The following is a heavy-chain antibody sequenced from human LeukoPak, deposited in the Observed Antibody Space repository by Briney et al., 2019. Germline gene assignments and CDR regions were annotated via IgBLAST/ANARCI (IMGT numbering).Heavy chain of an antibody. V-gene: IGHV1-8*01. CDR2: MNPNIGNT. CDR3: PRAPSIAGTTPPGY. CDR1: GYTFTSYD. J-gene: IGHJ4*02. Sequence: ASVKVSCKASGYTFTSYDINWVRQATGQGLEWLGWMNPNIGNTGYAQKFQGRVTMTRNTAISTPNMELSNLRSEDTAVYYCPRAPSIAGTTPPGYWGQGTLVTVSS. D-gene: IGHD1-7*01.